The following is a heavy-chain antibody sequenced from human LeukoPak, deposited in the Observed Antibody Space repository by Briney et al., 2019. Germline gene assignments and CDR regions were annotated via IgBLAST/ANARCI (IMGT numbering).Heavy chain of an antibody. CDR1: GFTFSSYA. Sequence: GGSLRLSCAASGFTFSSYAVSWVRQAPGKGLVWVSRIKNDGSSTNYADSVKGRFTISRDNAKNTLYLQINSLRAEDTAVYYCVRDAWMASTPLDYWGQGTLVTVSS. CDR3: VRDAWMASTPLDY. V-gene: IGHV3-74*01. J-gene: IGHJ4*02. CDR2: IKNDGSST. D-gene: IGHD5-24*01.